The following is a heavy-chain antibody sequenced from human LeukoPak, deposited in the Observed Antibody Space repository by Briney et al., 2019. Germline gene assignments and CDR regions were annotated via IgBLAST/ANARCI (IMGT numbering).Heavy chain of an antibody. CDR2: ISGSGGST. D-gene: IGHD2-2*03. CDR3: AKDSHWILFDD. V-gene: IGHV3-23*01. CDR1: GFTFSSYG. Sequence: GGSLRLSCAASGFTFSSYGMSWVRQAPGKGLEWVSAISGSGGSTYYADSVKGRFTISRDNSKNTLYLQMNSLRDEDTAVYYCAKDSHWILFDDWGQGTLVNVSS. J-gene: IGHJ4*02.